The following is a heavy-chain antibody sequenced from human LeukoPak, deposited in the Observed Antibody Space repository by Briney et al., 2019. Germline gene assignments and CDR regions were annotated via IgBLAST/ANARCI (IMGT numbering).Heavy chain of an antibody. CDR1: GFTFSSRDW. Sequence: GGSLRLSCVASGFTFSSRDWMTWVRQAPGKGLEWVSGINWNGGSTGYADSVKGRFTISRDNAKNSLYLQMNSLRAEDTAVYYCAKSVGFWVTGYYKGFDYWGQGTLVTVSS. J-gene: IGHJ4*02. D-gene: IGHD3-9*01. CDR2: INWNGGST. V-gene: IGHV3-20*04. CDR3: AKSVGFWVTGYYKGFDY.